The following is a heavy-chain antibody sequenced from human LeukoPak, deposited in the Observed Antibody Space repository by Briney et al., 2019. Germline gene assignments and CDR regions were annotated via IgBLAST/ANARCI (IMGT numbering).Heavy chain of an antibody. CDR2: INSDGSST. V-gene: IGHV3-74*01. CDR1: GFTSSSYW. Sequence: PGGSLRLSCAVSGFTSSSYWMHWVRQAPGKGLVWVSRINSDGSSTNYADSVKGRFTISRDNAKNTMYLQMNSLRAEDTAVFYCARDVYGVGAFDIWGQGTMVTVSS. J-gene: IGHJ3*02. CDR3: ARDVYGVGAFDI. D-gene: IGHD4-17*01.